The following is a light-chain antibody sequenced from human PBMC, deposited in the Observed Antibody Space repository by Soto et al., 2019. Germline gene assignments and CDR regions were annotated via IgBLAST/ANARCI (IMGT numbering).Light chain of an antibody. CDR1: QSVNSNF. CDR3: QQYGSSPRS. CDR2: GVS. Sequence: IVLTQSPGTLSLSPGESATLSCRASQSVNSNFFAWYQQKPGQAPRLLIYGVSIRATGIPDRFTGSGSGTDFALTISGLEPEDFAIYYCQQYGSSPRSFGQGTKVEIK. J-gene: IGKJ2*03. V-gene: IGKV3-20*01.